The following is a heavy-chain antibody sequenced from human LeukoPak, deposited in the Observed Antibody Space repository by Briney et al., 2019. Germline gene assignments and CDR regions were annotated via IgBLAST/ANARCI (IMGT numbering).Heavy chain of an antibody. V-gene: IGHV3-30*02. D-gene: IGHD7-27*01. CDR2: IRYDGSNK. J-gene: IGHJ6*03. CDR1: GFTFSSYG. CDR3: ARNKLGISEKYMDV. Sequence: GGSLRLSCAASGFTFSSYGMHWVRQAPGKGLEWVAFIRYDGSNKYYADSVKGRFTISRDNAKNSLYLQMNSLRGEDTAVYYCARNKLGISEKYMDVWGKGTTVTISS.